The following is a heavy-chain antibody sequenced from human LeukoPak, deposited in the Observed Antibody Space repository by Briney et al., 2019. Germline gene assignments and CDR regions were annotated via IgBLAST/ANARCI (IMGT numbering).Heavy chain of an antibody. CDR1: GFTFSSYS. Sequence: GGSLRLSCAASGFTFSSYSMSWVRQAPGKGLEWVSYISSSSSTIYYADSVKGRFTISRDNAKNSLYLQMNSLRAEDTAVYYCARVGNSSSWYWGQGTLVTVSS. D-gene: IGHD6-13*01. V-gene: IGHV3-48*01. CDR3: ARVGNSSSWY. J-gene: IGHJ4*02. CDR2: ISSSSSTI.